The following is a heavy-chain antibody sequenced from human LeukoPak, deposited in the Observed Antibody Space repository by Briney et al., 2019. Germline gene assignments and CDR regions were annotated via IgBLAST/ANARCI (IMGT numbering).Heavy chain of an antibody. V-gene: IGHV4-30-4*01. CDR2: IYYSGST. CDR1: GGSISSGDYY. Sequence: SETLSLTCTVSGGSISSGDYYWSWIRQPPGKGLEWIGYIYYSGSTYYNPSLKSRVTISVDTSKNQFSLKLSSVPAADTAVYHCARADGYNSPLDYWGQGTLVTVSS. J-gene: IGHJ4*02. CDR3: ARADGYNSPLDY. D-gene: IGHD5-24*01.